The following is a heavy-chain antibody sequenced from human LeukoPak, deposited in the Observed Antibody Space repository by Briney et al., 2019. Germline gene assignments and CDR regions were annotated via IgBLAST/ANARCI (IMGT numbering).Heavy chain of an antibody. D-gene: IGHD6-6*01. Sequence: TGGSLRLSCAASGFTFDDYAMHWVRQVPGKGLEWVSGISWNSGNIDYADSVKGRFTISRDNAKKSLFLQMNSLRAEDTALYYCARDPSYSSSSPYFDYWGQGVLVTVSS. CDR2: ISWNSGNI. V-gene: IGHV3-9*01. CDR3: ARDPSYSSSSPYFDY. J-gene: IGHJ4*02. CDR1: GFTFDDYA.